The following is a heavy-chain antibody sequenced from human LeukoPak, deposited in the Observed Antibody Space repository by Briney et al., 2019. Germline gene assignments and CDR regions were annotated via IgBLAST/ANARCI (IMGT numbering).Heavy chain of an antibody. CDR1: GFTLSSYS. Sequence: GGSLRLSCAASGFTLSSYSMNWVRQAPGKGLEWVSSISSSSIYIYYADSVKGRFTISRDNAKNSLYLQMNSLRAEDTAVYYCAREREYNYGHMLGYWGQGTLVTVSS. CDR3: AREREYNYGHMLGY. CDR2: ISSSSIYI. J-gene: IGHJ4*02. D-gene: IGHD5-18*01. V-gene: IGHV3-21*01.